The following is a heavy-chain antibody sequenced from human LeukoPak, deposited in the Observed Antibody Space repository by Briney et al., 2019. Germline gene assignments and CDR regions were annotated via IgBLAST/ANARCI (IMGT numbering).Heavy chain of an antibody. Sequence: SETLSLTCAVYGGSFSGYYWSWIRQPPGKGLEWIGEINHSGSTNYNPSLKSRVTISVDTSKNQFSLKLSSVTAADTAVYYCARLTGGWDSRASYYYYGMDVWGQGTTVTVSS. D-gene: IGHD6-19*01. CDR1: GGSFSGYY. CDR3: ARLTGGWDSRASYYYYGMDV. CDR2: INHSGST. V-gene: IGHV4-34*01. J-gene: IGHJ6*02.